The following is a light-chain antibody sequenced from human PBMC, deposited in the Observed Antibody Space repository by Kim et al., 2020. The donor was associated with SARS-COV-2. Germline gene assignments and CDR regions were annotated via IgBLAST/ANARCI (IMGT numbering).Light chain of an antibody. J-gene: IGKJ4*01. CDR1: QSVASGY. V-gene: IGKV3-20*01. Sequence: PGERVILSCRASQSVASGYVAWYQQKSGQAPRLLIFATSSGATGIPDRFSGSGSGTSFTLTINTLEPEEFAVYFCQQYGSSPLTFGGGTKLEI. CDR3: QQYGSSPLT. CDR2: ATS.